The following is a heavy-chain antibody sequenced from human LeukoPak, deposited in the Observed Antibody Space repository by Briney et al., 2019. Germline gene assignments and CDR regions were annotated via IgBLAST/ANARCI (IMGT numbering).Heavy chain of an antibody. J-gene: IGHJ5*02. CDR1: GGSITNSY. CDR3: ARAYAIEALRSSGSYVSNWFDP. D-gene: IGHD1-26*01. Sequence: SETLSLTCTVSGGSITNSYWSWIRQPPGKGLEWIAYAYYSGNIKYNPSLKSRVTISVDTSKNQFSLRLTSVTAADTAVYYCARAYAIEALRSSGSYVSNWFDPWGQGTLVTVSS. V-gene: IGHV4-59*01. CDR2: AYYSGNI.